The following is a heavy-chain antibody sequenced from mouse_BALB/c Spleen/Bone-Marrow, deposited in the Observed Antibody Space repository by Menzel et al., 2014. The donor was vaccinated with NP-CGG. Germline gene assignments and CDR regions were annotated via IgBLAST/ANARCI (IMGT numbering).Heavy chain of an antibody. D-gene: IGHD2-14*01. V-gene: IGHV5-17*02. CDR2: ISSGSSTI. CDR3: ARDVPLYDVGYFDY. J-gene: IGHJ2*01. CDR1: GFTFSSFG. Sequence: VKLVESGGGLVQPGGSRKLSCAASGFTFSSFGMHWVRQAPEKGLEWVAYISSGSSTIYYADTVKGRFTISRDNPKNXLFLQMTSLRSEDTAMYYCARDVPLYDVGYFDYWGQGTTLTVSS.